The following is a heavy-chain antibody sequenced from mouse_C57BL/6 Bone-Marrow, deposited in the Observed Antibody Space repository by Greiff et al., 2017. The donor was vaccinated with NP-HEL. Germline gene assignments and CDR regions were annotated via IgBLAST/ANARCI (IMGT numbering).Heavy chain of an antibody. Sequence: VQLQQSGPELVKPGASVKISCKASGYAFSSSWMNWVKQRPGQGLEWIGRIYPGDGDTNYNGKFKGKATLTADKSSSTAYMQLSSLTSEDSAVYFCATGRGEVYFDYWGQGTTLTVSS. CDR2: IYPGDGDT. J-gene: IGHJ2*01. D-gene: IGHD3-3*01. CDR3: ATGRGEVYFDY. CDR1: GYAFSSSW. V-gene: IGHV1-82*01.